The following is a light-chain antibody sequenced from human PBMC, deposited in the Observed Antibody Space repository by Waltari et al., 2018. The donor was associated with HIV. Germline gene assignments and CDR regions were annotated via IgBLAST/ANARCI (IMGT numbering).Light chain of an antibody. CDR1: QNIRSY. Sequence: GDRVTITCRASQNIRSYLNWYQQKPGNAPNLLIYGSSTLQSGVPSRFSGSGSGTDFTLTISSLQPEDFANYYCQETYSNKFTFGPGTKVDVK. J-gene: IGKJ3*01. CDR3: QETYSNKFT. V-gene: IGKV1-39*01. CDR2: GSS.